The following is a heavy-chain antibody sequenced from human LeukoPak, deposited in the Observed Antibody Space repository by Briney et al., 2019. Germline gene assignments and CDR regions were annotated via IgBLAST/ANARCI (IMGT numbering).Heavy chain of an antibody. CDR1: GFTFSRYW. Sequence: GGSLRLSCAASGFTFSRYWMHWVRQAPGKGLVWVSRIITDGSSTSYADSVKGRFTISRDNAKNTLYLQMNSLRAEDTAVYYCARGVNYGVDVWGQGTTVSVSS. J-gene: IGHJ6*02. CDR2: IITDGSST. V-gene: IGHV3-74*01. CDR3: ARGVNYGVDV.